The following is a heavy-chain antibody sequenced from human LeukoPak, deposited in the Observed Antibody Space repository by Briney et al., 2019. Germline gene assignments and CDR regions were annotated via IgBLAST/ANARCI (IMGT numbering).Heavy chain of an antibody. CDR1: GYTFTSYA. D-gene: IGHD1-26*01. J-gene: IGHJ3*02. CDR2: ISAYNGNT. CDR3: ARAITGSYYRAFDI. Sequence: ASVKVSCQASGYTFTSYAMNWVRQAPGQGLEWMGWISAYNGNTNYSQKLQGRVTMTTDTSTSTAYMELRSLRSDDTAVYYCARAITGSYYRAFDIWGQGTMVTVSS. V-gene: IGHV1-18*01.